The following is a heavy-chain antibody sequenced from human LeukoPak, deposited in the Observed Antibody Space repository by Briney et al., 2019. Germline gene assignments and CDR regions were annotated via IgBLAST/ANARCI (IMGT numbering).Heavy chain of an antibody. J-gene: IGHJ4*02. D-gene: IGHD3-22*01. CDR2: IWSSGST. V-gene: IGHV3-66*01. Sequence: SGGSLRLSCAASGFTVSANYMSWVRQAPGKGLEWVSVIWSSGSTYYADSLKGRFTISRDSSKNTLFLQMNSLRAEDTAVYYCARDLYRIVVVPHYFDYWGQGTLVTVSS. CDR3: ARDLYRIVVVPHYFDY. CDR1: GFTVSANY.